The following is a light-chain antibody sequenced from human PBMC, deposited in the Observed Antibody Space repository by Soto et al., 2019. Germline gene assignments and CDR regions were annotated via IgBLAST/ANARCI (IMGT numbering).Light chain of an antibody. CDR2: GAS. CDR3: QQYGNSPET. V-gene: IGKV3-20*01. Sequence: EIVLTQSPGTLSLSPGEGATLSCRASQSVRSDYLAWYQQKPGQAPRLLIYGASRRATGIPDGFSGSGSGTDFSLTISRLEPEDFAVYYCQQYGNSPETFGQGTKVEIK. J-gene: IGKJ1*01. CDR1: QSVRSDY.